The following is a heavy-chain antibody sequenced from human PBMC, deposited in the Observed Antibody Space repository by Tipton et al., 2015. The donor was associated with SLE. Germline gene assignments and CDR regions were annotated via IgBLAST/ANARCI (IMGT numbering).Heavy chain of an antibody. V-gene: IGHV1-46*02. CDR3: ARGPSTGAFHFDY. CDR1: GYIFNTYF. J-gene: IGHJ4*02. CDR2: LNPSDGSA. Sequence: QSGPEVKNPGASVRVSCKSSGYIFNTYFIHWVRQAPGQGLEWMGILNPSDGSANYPQKFQGRVTMTRDTSTRTVYMELSSLRSDDTAVYFCARGPSTGAFHFDYWGQGTLVTVSS.